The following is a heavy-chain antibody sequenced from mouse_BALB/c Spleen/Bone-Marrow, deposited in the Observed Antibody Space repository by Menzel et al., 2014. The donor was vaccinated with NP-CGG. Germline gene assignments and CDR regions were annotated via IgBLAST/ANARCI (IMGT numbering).Heavy chain of an antibody. CDR2: ISSGGSYT. CDR1: GFTFSSYG. CDR3: ARDFITTDAMDY. Sequence: VQLKQSGGDLVKPGGSLKLSCAASGFTFSSYGMSWVRQTPDKRLEWVATISSGGSYTCYPDSVKGRFTISRDNAKNTLYLQMSSLKSEDTAMYYCARDFITTDAMDYWGQGTSVTVSS. V-gene: IGHV5-6*01. D-gene: IGHD1-1*01. J-gene: IGHJ4*01.